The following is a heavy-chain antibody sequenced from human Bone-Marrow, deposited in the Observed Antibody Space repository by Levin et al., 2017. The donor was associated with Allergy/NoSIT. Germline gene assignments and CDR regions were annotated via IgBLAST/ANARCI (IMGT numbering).Heavy chain of an antibody. V-gene: IGHV4-59*01. CDR1: GGSISSYY. D-gene: IGHD3-22*01. CDR2: IYYSGST. J-gene: IGHJ3*02. CDR3: ARGPRYHYYDSSGDYAMNAFDI. Sequence: GSLRLSCTVSGGSISSYYWSWIRQPPGKGLEWIGYIYYSGSTNYNPSLKSRVTISVDTSKNQFSLKLSSVTAADTAVYYCARGPRYHYYDSSGDYAMNAFDIWGQGTMVTVSS.